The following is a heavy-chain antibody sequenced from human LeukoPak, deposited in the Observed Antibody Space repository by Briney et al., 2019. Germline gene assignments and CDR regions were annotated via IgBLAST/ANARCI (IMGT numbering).Heavy chain of an antibody. J-gene: IGHJ5*02. CDR1: GGTFSSYA. V-gene: IGHV1-69*13. CDR2: IIPIFGTA. Sequence: ASVKVSCKASGGTFSSYAISWVRQAPGQGLEWMGGIIPIFGTANYAQKFQGRVTITADESTSTAYMELSSLRSEDTAVYYCARDPYQSRTNSWFDPWGQGTLVTVSS. CDR3: ARDPYQSRTNSWFDP.